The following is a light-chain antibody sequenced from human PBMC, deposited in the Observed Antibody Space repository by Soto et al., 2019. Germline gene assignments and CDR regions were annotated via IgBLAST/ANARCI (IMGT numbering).Light chain of an antibody. CDR2: AAS. J-gene: IGKJ5*01. V-gene: IGKV1-39*01. Sequence: IQMTQSPSSLFASVGDRVTITCRASQSISSYLNWYQQKPGKAPKLPIYAASSLQSGVPSRFSGSGSGTDFTLTISSLQPEDFATYYCQQSYSTPLITFGQGTRLEIK. CDR1: QSISSY. CDR3: QQSYSTPLIT.